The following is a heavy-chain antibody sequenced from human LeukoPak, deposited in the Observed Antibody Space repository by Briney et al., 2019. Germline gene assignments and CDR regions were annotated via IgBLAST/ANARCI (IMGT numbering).Heavy chain of an antibody. J-gene: IGHJ6*02. V-gene: IGHV3-7*01. CDR3: ARDHYYGSGSYYYREYYYYGMDV. CDR1: GFTFSSYW. CDR2: IKQDGSEK. D-gene: IGHD3-10*01. Sequence: PGGSLRPSCAASGFTFSSYWMSWVRQAPGKGLEWVANIKQDGSEKYYVDSVKGRFTISRDNAKNSLYLQMNGLRAEDTAVYYCARDHYYGSGSYYYREYYYYGMDVWGQGTTVTVSS.